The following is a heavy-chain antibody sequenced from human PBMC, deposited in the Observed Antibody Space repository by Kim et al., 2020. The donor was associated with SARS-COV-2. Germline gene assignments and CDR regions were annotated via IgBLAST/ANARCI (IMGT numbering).Heavy chain of an antibody. V-gene: IGHV4-59*08. CDR3: AGTARGANFDY. D-gene: IGHD1-26*01. CDR2: IYYTGSA. CDR1: GISISSYY. Sequence: SETLSPTCSVSGISISSYYWSLIRQPPGKGLEWIGYIYYTGSANYNPSLRSRVTISVDTSKNQFSLKLSSVTAADTAVYYCAGTARGANFDYWGRGALVTVSS. J-gene: IGHJ4*02.